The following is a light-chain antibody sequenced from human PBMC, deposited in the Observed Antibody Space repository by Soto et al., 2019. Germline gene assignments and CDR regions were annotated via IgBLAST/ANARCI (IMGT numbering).Light chain of an antibody. Sequence: QPVLTQSPSASASLGASVKLACTLSSGLSSYAIAWHQQQPEKGPRYLMKLNSDGSHSKGDGIPDRFSGSSSGAERYLTISSLQSEDVADYYCQTWDTDPVVYGGGTKLTVL. CDR1: SGLSSYA. CDR3: QTWDTDPVV. V-gene: IGLV4-69*01. J-gene: IGLJ2*01. CDR2: LNSDGSH.